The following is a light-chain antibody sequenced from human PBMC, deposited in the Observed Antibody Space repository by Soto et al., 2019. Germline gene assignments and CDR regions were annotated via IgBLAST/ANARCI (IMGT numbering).Light chain of an antibody. CDR3: QQTKTFPLT. CDR1: QGISSY. Sequence: DIQMTQSPSSVSASVGDRVTITCRASQGISSYLAWYQQKPGKAPNLQIYAASSLQSGVPSRFLGSGSRTDFPLTISSLQPEDFASSHCQQTKTFPLTVGGGTKVEIK. CDR2: AAS. V-gene: IGKV1-12*01. J-gene: IGKJ4*01.